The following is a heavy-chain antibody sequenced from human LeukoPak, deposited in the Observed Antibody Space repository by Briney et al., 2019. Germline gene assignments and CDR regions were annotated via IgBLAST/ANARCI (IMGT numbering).Heavy chain of an antibody. CDR3: ARLHIAAAGTHRGDFDY. D-gene: IGHD6-13*01. CDR2: IYPGDSDT. V-gene: IGHV5-51*01. CDR1: GYSFTSYW. Sequence: GESLKISCKGSGYSFTSYWIGWVRQMPGKGLEWMGIIYPGDSDTRYSPSFQGQVTISADKSISTAYLQWSSLKASDTAMYYCARLHIAAAGTHRGDFDYWSQGTLVTVSS. J-gene: IGHJ4*02.